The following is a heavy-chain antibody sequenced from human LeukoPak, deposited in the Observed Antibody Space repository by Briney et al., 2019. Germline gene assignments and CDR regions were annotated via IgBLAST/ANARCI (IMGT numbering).Heavy chain of an antibody. CDR3: ARAAESSGYYYYFGC. J-gene: IGHJ4*02. CDR2: IYSGGST. V-gene: IGHV3-53*01. Sequence: GGSLRLSCAASGFTVSSNYMSWVRQAPGKGLEWVSVIYSGGSTYYADSVKGRFTISRDNSKNTLYLQMNSLRAEDTAVYYCARAAESSGYYYYFGCWGQGTLVTVSS. D-gene: IGHD5-12*01. CDR1: GFTVSSNY.